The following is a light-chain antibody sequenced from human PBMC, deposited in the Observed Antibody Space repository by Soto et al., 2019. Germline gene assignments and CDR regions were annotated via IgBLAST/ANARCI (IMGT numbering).Light chain of an antibody. J-gene: IGKJ5*01. CDR1: QSISSW. CDR2: DAS. CDR3: QQSYSTPIT. V-gene: IGKV1-5*01. Sequence: DIQMTQSPSTLSASVGDRFTITCLASQSISSWSAWYQQKPGKAPKLLIYDASSLESGVPSRFSGSGSATEFTLTISSLQPDDFANYYCQQSYSTPITFGPGTRLDIK.